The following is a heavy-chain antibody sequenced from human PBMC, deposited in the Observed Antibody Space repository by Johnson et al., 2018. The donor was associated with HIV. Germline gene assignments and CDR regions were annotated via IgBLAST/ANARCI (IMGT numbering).Heavy chain of an antibody. V-gene: IGHV3-11*04. CDR1: GLTFSDYD. Sequence: QVQLVESGGGLVKPGGSLRLSCAASGLTFSDYDMSWIRQAPGKGLEWVSYISSSGSTYYADSVKGRFTISRDNSKKTLYLQMNSLRAEDTAVYYCAKDARTRWELEPDAFDIWGQGTMVTVSS. CDR2: ISSSGST. CDR3: AKDARTRWELEPDAFDI. J-gene: IGHJ3*02. D-gene: IGHD1-26*01.